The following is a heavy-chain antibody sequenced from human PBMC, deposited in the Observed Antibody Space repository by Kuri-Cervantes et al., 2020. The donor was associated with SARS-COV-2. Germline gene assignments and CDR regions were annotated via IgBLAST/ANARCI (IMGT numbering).Heavy chain of an antibody. J-gene: IGHJ4*02. Sequence: GGSLRLSCAASGFPFNTYTMNWVRQAPGKGLEWVAVISYDVSNKYYADSVKGRFTISRDNSKNTLYLQMNSLTAEDTAVYYCARDFPEYQLPFDTHADYWGQGTLVTVSS. CDR1: GFPFNTYT. CDR3: ARDFPEYQLPFDTHADY. CDR2: ISYDVSNK. D-gene: IGHD2-2*01. V-gene: IGHV3-30-3*01.